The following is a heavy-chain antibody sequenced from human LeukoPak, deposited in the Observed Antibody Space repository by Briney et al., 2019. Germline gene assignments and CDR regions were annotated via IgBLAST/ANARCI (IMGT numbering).Heavy chain of an antibody. CDR1: GGSFSGYY. CDR3: ARAPSTSLGNDY. CDR2: INHSGST. V-gene: IGHV4-34*01. D-gene: IGHD2-2*01. Sequence: SETLSLTCAVYGGSFSGYYWSWIRQPPGKGLEWIGEINHSGSTNYNPSLKSRVTISVDTSKNQFSLKLSSVTAADTAVYYCARAPSTSLGNDYWGQGTLVTASP. J-gene: IGHJ4*02.